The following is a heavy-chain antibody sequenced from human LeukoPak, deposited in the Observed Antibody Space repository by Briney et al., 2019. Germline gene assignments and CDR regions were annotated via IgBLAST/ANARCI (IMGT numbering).Heavy chain of an antibody. V-gene: IGHV3-74*01. CDR1: EFTFSSYW. J-gene: IGHJ6*03. CDR2: INSDGSTT. Sequence: GGSLRLSCAASEFTFSSYWMHWVRQVPGKGLVWVSRINSDGSTTNYADSVRGRFTVSRDNAKNTLYLQMNSLRAEDTAVYYCARDPSSSWYYYYYYMDVWGKGTTVTVSS. CDR3: ARDPSSSWYYYYYYMDV. D-gene: IGHD6-13*01.